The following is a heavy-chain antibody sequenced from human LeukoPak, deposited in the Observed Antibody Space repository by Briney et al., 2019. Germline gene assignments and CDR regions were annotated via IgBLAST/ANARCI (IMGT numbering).Heavy chain of an antibody. CDR2: IREDGSEK. CDR1: GITLSNYG. Sequence: PGGSLRLSCVVSGITLSNYGMSWVRQAPGKGLEWVANIREDGSEKYYVDSVKGRFTVSRDNVKNSLFLQMNSLRVDDTAVYYCAKSGSSVFWSWGQGTLVTVSS. CDR3: AKSGSSVFWS. J-gene: IGHJ5*02. D-gene: IGHD3-3*02. V-gene: IGHV3-7*03.